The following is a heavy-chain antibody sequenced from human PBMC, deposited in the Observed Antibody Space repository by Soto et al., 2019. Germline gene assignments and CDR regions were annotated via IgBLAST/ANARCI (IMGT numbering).Heavy chain of an antibody. Sequence: SEILSLACAVSGGSIGGVGYSWSWIRQPPGGGLEWIGYMYHSGTFLKSPSLKTRLTMSLDMSKNQFSLTLNSMTAADTAVYYCASAQFYSGSGNYNNLMFDAWGQGSQVTVSS. J-gene: IGHJ5*02. CDR1: GGSIGGVGYS. V-gene: IGHV4-30-2*01. CDR2: MYHSGTF. CDR3: ASAQFYSGSGNYNNLMFDA. D-gene: IGHD3-10*01.